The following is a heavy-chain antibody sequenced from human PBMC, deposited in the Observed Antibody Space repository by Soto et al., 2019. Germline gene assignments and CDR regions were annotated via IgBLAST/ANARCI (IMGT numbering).Heavy chain of an antibody. D-gene: IGHD1-26*01. V-gene: IGHV1-69*08. Sequence: QVQLVQSGAEVKKPGSSVKVSCKASGDTFSSYTFSWVRQAPGQGLEWMGRIIPILTITNYAQKFQGRVTITADKSTSTAYMELSSLRSEATAVYYCAREGVGATGAYWGQGTLVTVSS. CDR3: AREGVGATGAY. CDR1: GDTFSSYT. CDR2: IIPILTIT. J-gene: IGHJ4*02.